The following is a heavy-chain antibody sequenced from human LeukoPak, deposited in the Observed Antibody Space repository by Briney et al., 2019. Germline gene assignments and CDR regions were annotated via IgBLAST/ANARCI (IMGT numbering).Heavy chain of an antibody. CDR1: GFTFSSYW. D-gene: IGHD3-22*01. CDR2: ISYDGSNK. V-gene: IGHV3-30*03. CDR3: ARELGSSGYYHFDY. Sequence: GGSQRLSCAASGFTFSSYWMSWVRQAPGKGLEWVAVISYDGSNKYYADSVKGRFTISRDNSKNTLYLQMNSLRAEDTAVYYCARELGSSGYYHFDYWGREPWSPPPQ. J-gene: IGHJ4*02.